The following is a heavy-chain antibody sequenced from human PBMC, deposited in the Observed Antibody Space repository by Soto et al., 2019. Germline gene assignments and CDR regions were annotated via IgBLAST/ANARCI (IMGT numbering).Heavy chain of an antibody. Sequence: TSQTLSLTCTVSGGCISSGGYYWSSIRQHPGKGLEWIGEINHSGSTNYNRSLKSRVTISVDTSKNQFSLKLSSVTAADTAVYYCARVGSIAVAGYYYYYGMDVWGQGTTVTVSS. CDR1: GGCISSGGYY. D-gene: IGHD6-19*01. CDR3: ARVGSIAVAGYYYYYGMDV. J-gene: IGHJ6*02. CDR2: INHSGST. V-gene: IGHV4-31*03.